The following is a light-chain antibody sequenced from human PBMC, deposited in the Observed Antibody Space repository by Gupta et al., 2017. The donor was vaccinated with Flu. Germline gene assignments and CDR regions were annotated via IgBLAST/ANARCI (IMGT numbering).Light chain of an antibody. CDR2: KVS. CDR3: MQGTHWPVT. Sequence: VLLTQSPLSLPVTLGQPASISCRSSQSLVYSDGNTYLNWFQQRPGQSPRRLIYKVSNRDSGVPDRFSGSGSGTDFTLKISRVEAEDVGLYYCMQGTHWPVTFGQGTKVEIK. CDR1: QSLVYSDGNTY. J-gene: IGKJ1*01. V-gene: IGKV2-30*01.